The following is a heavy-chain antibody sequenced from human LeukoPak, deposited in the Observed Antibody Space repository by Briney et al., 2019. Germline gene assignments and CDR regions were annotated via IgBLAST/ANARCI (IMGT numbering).Heavy chain of an antibody. J-gene: IGHJ6*02. V-gene: IGHV3-23*01. D-gene: IGHD3-10*01. CDR2: ISASGGNT. CDR3: AKDPLPVSYPGYAMDV. Sequence: GGSLRLSCAASGFTFSSYAMSWVRQAPGKGLEWVSAISASGGNTYYADSVKGRFTISRDNSKNTLYLQMNSLRAEDTAVYYCAKDPLPVSYPGYAMDVWGQGTTVTVSS. CDR1: GFTFSSYA.